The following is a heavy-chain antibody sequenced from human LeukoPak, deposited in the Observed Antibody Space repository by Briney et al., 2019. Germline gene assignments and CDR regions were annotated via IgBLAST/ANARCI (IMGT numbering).Heavy chain of an antibody. CDR3: ARDQGNEFWSAVGVFDY. D-gene: IGHD3-3*01. V-gene: IGHV3-30*02. CDR1: GFTFSSYG. J-gene: IGHJ4*02. Sequence: GGSLRLSCAASGFTFSSYGMHWVRQAPGKGLEWVAFIRYDGSNKYYADSVKGRFTISRDNSKNTLYLQMNSLRAEDMAVYYCARDQGNEFWSAVGVFDYWGQGTLVTVSS. CDR2: IRYDGSNK.